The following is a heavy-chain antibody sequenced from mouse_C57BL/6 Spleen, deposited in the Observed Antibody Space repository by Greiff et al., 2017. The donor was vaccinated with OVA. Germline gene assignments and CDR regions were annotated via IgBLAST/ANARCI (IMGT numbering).Heavy chain of an antibody. CDR2: ISNGGGST. CDR1: GFTFSDYY. V-gene: IGHV5-12*01. Sequence: EVQVVESGGGLVQPGGSLKLSCAASGFTFSDYYMYWVRQTPEKRLEWVAYISNGGGSTYYPDTVKGRFTISRDNAKNTLYLQMSRLKSEDTAMYYCARRFYGSSFTYWYFDVWGTGTTVTVSS. J-gene: IGHJ1*03. CDR3: ARRFYGSSFTYWYFDV. D-gene: IGHD1-1*01.